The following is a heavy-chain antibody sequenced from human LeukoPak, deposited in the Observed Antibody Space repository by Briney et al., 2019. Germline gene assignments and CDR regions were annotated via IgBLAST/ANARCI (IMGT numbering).Heavy chain of an antibody. D-gene: IGHD3-16*01. CDR3: ARDSGTLVYFDY. CDR2: IIPIFGTA. CDR1: GGTFSSYA. J-gene: IGHJ4*02. V-gene: IGHV1-69*06. Sequence: SVKVSCKASGGTFSSYAISRVRQAPGQGLEWMGGIIPIFGTANYAQKFQGRVTITADKSTSTAYMELSSLRSEDTAVYYCARDSGTLVYFDYWGQGTLATVSS.